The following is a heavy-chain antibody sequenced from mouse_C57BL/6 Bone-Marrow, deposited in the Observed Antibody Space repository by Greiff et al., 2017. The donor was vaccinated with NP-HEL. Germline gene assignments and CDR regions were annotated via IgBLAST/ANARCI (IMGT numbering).Heavy chain of an antibody. V-gene: IGHV1-85*01. CDR2: IYPSDGSI. CDR1: GYTFTGYD. J-gene: IGHJ2*01. D-gene: IGHD3-3*01. Sequence: VKLVESGPELVKPGASVKLSCKASGYTFTGYDINWVKQRPGQGLEWIGWIYPSDGSIKYNEKFKGKATLTVDTSSSTAYMELHSLTSEDSAVYFCAKEGPFDYWGQGTTLTVSS. CDR3: AKEGPFDY.